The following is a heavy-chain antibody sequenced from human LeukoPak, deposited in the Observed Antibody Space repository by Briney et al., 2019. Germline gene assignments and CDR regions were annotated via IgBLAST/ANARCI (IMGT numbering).Heavy chain of an antibody. D-gene: IGHD3/OR15-3a*01. CDR1: GFTFSNYW. V-gene: IGHV3-7*04. CDR2: IHPEGNEE. CDR3: ARGDDFSGDY. J-gene: IGHJ4*02. Sequence: PGGSLGLSCAASGFTFSNYWMSWVRQAPGKGLEWVANIHPEGNEEYHVESVKGRFTISRDNAKNFLHLQMDSLRVEDTAVYYCARGDDFSGDYWGQGTLVTVSS.